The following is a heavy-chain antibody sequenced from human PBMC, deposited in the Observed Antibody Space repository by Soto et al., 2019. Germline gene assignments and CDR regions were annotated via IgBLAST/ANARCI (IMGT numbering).Heavy chain of an antibody. J-gene: IGHJ4*02. Sequence: ASVKVSCKASGYTFGSSPLHWVRQAPGQRPEWMGWINAANDDTKYSQKFQDRVTLTRDTSASTAYMEVSSLTPEDTAVYYCARDEGVASGNWGQGTLVTVSS. CDR3: ARDEGVASGN. CDR2: INAANDDT. D-gene: IGHD5-12*01. V-gene: IGHV1-3*01. CDR1: GYTFGSSP.